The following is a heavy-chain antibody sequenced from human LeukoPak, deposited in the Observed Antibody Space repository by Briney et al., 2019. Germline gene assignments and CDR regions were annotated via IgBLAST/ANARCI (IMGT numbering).Heavy chain of an antibody. CDR3: ASTGYCSGGSCFTTPMGIYYFDY. D-gene: IGHD2-15*01. CDR2: IIPIFGTA. CDR1: GGTFSSYA. J-gene: IGHJ4*02. Sequence: GASVKVSCKASGGTFSSYAISWVRQAPGQGLEWMGGIIPIFGTANYAQKFQGRVTITADESTSTAYMELSSLRSEDTAVYYCASTGYCSGGSCFTTPMGIYYFDYWGQGTLVTVSS. V-gene: IGHV1-69*13.